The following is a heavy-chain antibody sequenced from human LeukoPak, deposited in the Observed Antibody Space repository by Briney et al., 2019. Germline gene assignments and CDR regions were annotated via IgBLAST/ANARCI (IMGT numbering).Heavy chain of an antibody. CDR1: GGSISSSSYY. V-gene: IGHV4-39*01. CDR2: IYYSGST. D-gene: IGHD6-13*01. CDR3: ARCQQLVQFDY. J-gene: IGHJ4*02. Sequence: SETLSLTCTVSGGSISSSSYYWGWIRQPPGMGLEWIGSIYYSGSTYYNPSLKSRVTISVDTSKNQFSLKLSSVTAADTAVYYCARCQQLVQFDYWGQGTLVTVSS.